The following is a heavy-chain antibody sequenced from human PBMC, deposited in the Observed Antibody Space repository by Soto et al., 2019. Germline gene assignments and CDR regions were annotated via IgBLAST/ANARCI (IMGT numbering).Heavy chain of an antibody. Sequence: SETLSLTCTVSGGSISSSSYYWGWIRQPPGKGLEWIGSIYYSGSTYYNPSLKSRVTISVDTSKNQFSLKLSSVTAAAAGTLGPSYYYYYGMDVWGQGTTVTVSS. J-gene: IGHJ6*02. CDR1: GGSISSSSYY. V-gene: IGHV4-39*01. CDR3: SYYYYYGMDV. D-gene: IGHD6-13*01. CDR2: IYYSGST.